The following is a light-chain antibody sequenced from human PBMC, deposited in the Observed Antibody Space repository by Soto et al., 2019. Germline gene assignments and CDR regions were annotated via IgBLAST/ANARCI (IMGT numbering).Light chain of an antibody. CDR2: DVS. CDR1: SSDVGGYNY. J-gene: IGLJ1*01. Sequence: QSVLTQPVSVSGSHGQSITISCTETSSDVGGYNYVSWYQQHPGKAPKLMIYDVSNRPSGVSNRFSGSKSGNTASLTISGLQAEDEADYYCSSYTSSSTLEVFGTGTRSPS. CDR3: SSYTSSSTLEV. V-gene: IGLV2-14*01.